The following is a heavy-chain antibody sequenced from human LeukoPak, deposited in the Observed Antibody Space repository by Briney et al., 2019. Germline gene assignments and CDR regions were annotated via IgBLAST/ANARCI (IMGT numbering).Heavy chain of an antibody. CDR1: GGTFSSYA. CDR3: ARDEAYLYDTSGYSFDY. Sequence: SVKVSCKASGGTFSSYAISWVRQAPGQGLEWMGRIIPILGIANYAQKFQGRVTITADKSTSTAYMELSSLRSEDTAVYYCARDEAYLYDTSGYSFDYWGQGTLVTVSS. CDR2: IIPILGIA. D-gene: IGHD3-22*01. V-gene: IGHV1-69*04. J-gene: IGHJ4*02.